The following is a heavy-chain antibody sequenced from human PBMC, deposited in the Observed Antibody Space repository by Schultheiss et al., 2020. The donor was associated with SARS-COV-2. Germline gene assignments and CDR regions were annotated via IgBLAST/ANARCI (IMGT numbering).Heavy chain of an antibody. Sequence: GGSLRLSCAASGFIFSNYAMTWVRQAPGKGLDWISAISAGGTNTYYADSVRGRFTITRDNSENMLFLQMNSLRADDTAVYYCAKGYSSGWYRALDCWGQGTLVTVSS. CDR2: ISAGGTNT. CDR3: AKGYSSGWYRALDC. J-gene: IGHJ4*02. V-gene: IGHV3-23*01. CDR1: GFIFSNYA. D-gene: IGHD6-19*01.